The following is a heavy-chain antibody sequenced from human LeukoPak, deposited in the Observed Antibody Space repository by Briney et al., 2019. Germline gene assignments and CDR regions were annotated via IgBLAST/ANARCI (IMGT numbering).Heavy chain of an antibody. Sequence: ASVKVSCKASGYTFTSYAMNWVRQAPGQGLEWMGWMNPNSGNTGYAQKFQGRVTITRNTSISTAYMELSSLRSDDTAVYYCARDRSQYYDFWSGYPDRAFDYWGQGTLVTVSS. CDR2: MNPNSGNT. CDR1: GYTFTSYA. V-gene: IGHV1-8*03. D-gene: IGHD3-3*01. J-gene: IGHJ4*02. CDR3: ARDRSQYYDFWSGYPDRAFDY.